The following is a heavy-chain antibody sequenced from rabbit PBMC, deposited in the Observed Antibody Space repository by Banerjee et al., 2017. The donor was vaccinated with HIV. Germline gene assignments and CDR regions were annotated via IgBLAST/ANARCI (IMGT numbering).Heavy chain of an antibody. V-gene: IGHV1S40*01. CDR3: ARATSSGYTRLDL. CDR1: GFSFSSYYY. CDR2: IEPVSGST. D-gene: IGHD1-1*01. Sequence: LEESGGDLVKPGASLTLTCKASGFSFSSYYYMCWVRQAPGKGLEWIGCIEPVSGSTYYASWAKGRFTISKTSSTTVTLQMTSLTAADTATYFCARATSSGYTRLDLWGPGTLVTVS. J-gene: IGHJ3*01.